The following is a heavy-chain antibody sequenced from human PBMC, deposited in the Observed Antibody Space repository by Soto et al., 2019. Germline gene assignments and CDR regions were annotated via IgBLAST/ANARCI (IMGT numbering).Heavy chain of an antibody. V-gene: IGHV1-3*01. Sequence: GASVKVSCKASGYTFTSYAMHWVRQAPGQRLERMGWINAGNGNTKYSQKFQGRVTITRDTSASTAYMELSSLRSEDTAVYYCASLAATRATNYYYYYGMDVWGQGTTVTVSS. CDR2: INAGNGNT. CDR3: ASLAATRATNYYYYYGMDV. CDR1: GYTFTSYA. J-gene: IGHJ6*02. D-gene: IGHD2-8*01.